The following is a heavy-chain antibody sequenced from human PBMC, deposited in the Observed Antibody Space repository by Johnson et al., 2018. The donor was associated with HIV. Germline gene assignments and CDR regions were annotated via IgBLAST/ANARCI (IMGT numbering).Heavy chain of an antibody. CDR1: GFTFSSYA. CDR3: ARPRTTVTQVDAFDI. CDR2: ISYDGSNK. V-gene: IGHV3-30*14. Sequence: QVQLVESGGGVVQPGRSLRPSCAAFGFTFSSYAMLWVRQAPGKGLEWVAVISYDGSNKYYADSVNGRFTISRDNSKNTLYPQMGGLRAEDMAVYYCARPRTTVTQVDAFDIWGQGTMVTVSS. D-gene: IGHD4-17*01. J-gene: IGHJ3*02.